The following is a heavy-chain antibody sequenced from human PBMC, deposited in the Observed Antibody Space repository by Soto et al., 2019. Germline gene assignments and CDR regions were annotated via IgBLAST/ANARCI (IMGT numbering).Heavy chain of an antibody. J-gene: IGHJ6*03. CDR3: ARRVTVSHYMDV. CDR1: GGSLGDYY. Sequence: PSETLSLTCAVYGGSLGDYYWAWIRQSPGKGLEWIGEINHRGSTNYSPSLKSRVTISVDTSKNQFSLKLTSVTAADTATYYCARRVTVSHYMDVWGKGTTVTVSS. D-gene: IGHD4-4*01. V-gene: IGHV4-34*01. CDR2: INHRGST.